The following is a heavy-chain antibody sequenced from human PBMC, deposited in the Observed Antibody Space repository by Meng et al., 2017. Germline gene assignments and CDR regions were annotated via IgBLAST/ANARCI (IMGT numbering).Heavy chain of an antibody. CDR3: ARVKDYGAHFDY. Sequence: GGSLRLSCAASGFTVSSNYMSWVRQAPGKGLEWVSVIYSGGSTYYADSVKGRFTISRDNSKNTLYLQMNSLRAEDTAVYYCARVKDYGAHFDYWGQGTLVTVSS. CDR1: GFTVSSNY. V-gene: IGHV3-53*01. CDR2: IYSGGST. D-gene: IGHD4-17*01. J-gene: IGHJ4*02.